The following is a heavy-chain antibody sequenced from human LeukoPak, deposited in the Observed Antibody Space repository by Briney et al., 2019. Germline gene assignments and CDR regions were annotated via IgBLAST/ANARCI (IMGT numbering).Heavy chain of an antibody. J-gene: IGHJ6*03. CDR1: GGSISSYY. CDR2: IYTSGST. Sequence: PETLSLTCTVSGGSISSYYWSWIRQPAGKGLEWIGRIYTSGSTNYNPSLKSRVTMSVDTSKNQFSLKLSSVTAADTAVYYCARDGYGSGSYSYYYYYYYMDVWGKGTTVTISS. V-gene: IGHV4-4*07. CDR3: ARDGYGSGSYSYYYYYYYMDV. D-gene: IGHD3-10*01.